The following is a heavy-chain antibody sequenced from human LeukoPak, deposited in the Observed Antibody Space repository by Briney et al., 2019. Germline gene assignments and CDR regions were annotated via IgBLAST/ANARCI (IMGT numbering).Heavy chain of an antibody. Sequence: PGGSLRLSCAASGFTFSNYAMSWVRQPPGKGLEWVSATSGSGGSTYYTDSVKGRFTISRDNSKNTLYLQMNSLRAEDTAVYYCAKDRSDLKFGFECFDIWGQGTMVTVSS. CDR3: AKDRSDLKFGFECFDI. CDR1: GFTFSNYA. CDR2: TSGSGGST. J-gene: IGHJ3*02. D-gene: IGHD3-3*01. V-gene: IGHV3-23*01.